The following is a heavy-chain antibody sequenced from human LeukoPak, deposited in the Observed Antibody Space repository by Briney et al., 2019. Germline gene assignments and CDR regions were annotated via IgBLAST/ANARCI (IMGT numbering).Heavy chain of an antibody. CDR2: ISGRSNNT. CDR1: GFIFSNYA. D-gene: IGHD3-10*01. CDR3: TKRHGSGIKYFDY. Sequence: GASLRLSCAASGFIFSNYAMYWVRQAPGKGLEWVSAISGRSNNTYYADSVKGRFTISRDNSKNTLYLQMNSLRAEDTAIYYCTKRHGSGIKYFDYWGQGTLVTVSS. J-gene: IGHJ4*02. V-gene: IGHV3-23*01.